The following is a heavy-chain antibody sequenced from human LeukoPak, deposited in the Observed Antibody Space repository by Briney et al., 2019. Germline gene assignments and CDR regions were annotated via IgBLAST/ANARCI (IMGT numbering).Heavy chain of an antibody. CDR2: IYTSGST. CDR1: GGSISSYY. D-gene: IGHD5-18*01. Sequence: SETLSLTCTVSGGSISSYYWSWIRQPAGKGLEWIGRIYTSGSTNYNPSLKSRVTMSVGTSKNQFSLKLSSVTAADTAVYYCARALYSYGSFHFDYRGQGTLVTVSS. CDR3: ARALYSYGSFHFDY. V-gene: IGHV4-4*07. J-gene: IGHJ4*02.